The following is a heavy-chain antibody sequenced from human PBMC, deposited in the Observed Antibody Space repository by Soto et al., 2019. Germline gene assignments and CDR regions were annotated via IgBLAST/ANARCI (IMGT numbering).Heavy chain of an antibody. CDR3: ARYCSGGSCYPGAVDY. CDR2: ISAYNGNT. V-gene: IGHV1-18*04. CDR1: GYTFTSYG. Sequence: ASVKVSCKASGYTFTSYGISWVRQAPGQGLEWMGWISAYNGNTNYAQKLQGRVTMTTDTSTSTAYMELRSLRSDDTAVYYCARYCSGGSCYPGAVDYWGQGTLVTVSS. D-gene: IGHD2-15*01. J-gene: IGHJ4*02.